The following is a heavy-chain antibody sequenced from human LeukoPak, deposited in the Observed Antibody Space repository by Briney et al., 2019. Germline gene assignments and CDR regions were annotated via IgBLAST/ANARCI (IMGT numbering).Heavy chain of an antibody. CDR2: IYSGGST. J-gene: IGHJ4*02. V-gene: IGHV3-53*01. CDR3: ARDLGSGSVDY. CDR1: GFTVSSNY. D-gene: IGHD3-10*01. Sequence: GGSLRLSCAASGFTVSSNYMSWVRQAPGKGLEWVPVIYSGGSTYYADSVKGRFTISRDNSKNTLYLQMNSLRAEDTAVYYCARDLGSGSVDYWGQGTLVTVSS.